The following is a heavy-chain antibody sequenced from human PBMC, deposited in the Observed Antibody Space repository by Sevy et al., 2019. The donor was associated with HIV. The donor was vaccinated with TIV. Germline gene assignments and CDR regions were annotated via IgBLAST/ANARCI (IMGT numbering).Heavy chain of an antibody. J-gene: IGHJ5*02. CDR2: ISSSGSSI. D-gene: IGHD2-8*01. CDR3: TRNGGAFDNGFDP. Sequence: GGSLRLSCTASGFTFSSYDMNWVRQAPGKGLEWVSKISSSGSSIYYADSVKGRFTISRDNAKNSLNLQMNSLRAEDTAVYYCTRNGGAFDNGFDPWGQGTLVTLSS. CDR1: GFTFSSYD. V-gene: IGHV3-48*03.